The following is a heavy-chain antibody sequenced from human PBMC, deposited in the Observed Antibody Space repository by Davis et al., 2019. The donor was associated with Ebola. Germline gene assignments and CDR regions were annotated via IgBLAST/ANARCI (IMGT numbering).Heavy chain of an antibody. V-gene: IGHV1-58*02. CDR2: IVVGSGNT. Sequence: AASVKVSCKASGFTFTSSAMQWVRQARGQRLEWIGWIVVGSGNTNYAQKLQGRVTMTTDTSTNTAYMELRSLRSDDTAVYYCARDGLRALWGQGTMVTVSS. CDR3: ARDGLRAL. D-gene: IGHD4-17*01. CDR1: GFTFTSSA. J-gene: IGHJ3*01.